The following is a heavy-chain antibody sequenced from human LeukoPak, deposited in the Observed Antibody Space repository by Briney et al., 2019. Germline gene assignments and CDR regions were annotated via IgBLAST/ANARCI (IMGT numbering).Heavy chain of an antibody. CDR3: ARQPGNLHCSGGSCFQSSNWFDP. V-gene: IGHV1-69*13. J-gene: IGHJ5*02. CDR1: GGTFSSYA. D-gene: IGHD2-15*01. Sequence: GASVKVSCKASGGTFSSYAISWVRQAPGQGLEWMGGIIPIFGTANYAQKFQGRVTITADESTSTAYMELSSLRSEDTAVYYCARQPGNLHCSGGSCFQSSNWFDPWGQGTLVTVSS. CDR2: IIPIFGTA.